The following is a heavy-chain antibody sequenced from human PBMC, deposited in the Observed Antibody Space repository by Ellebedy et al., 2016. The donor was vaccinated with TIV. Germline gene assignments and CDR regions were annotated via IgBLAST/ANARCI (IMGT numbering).Heavy chain of an antibody. CDR2: INPDSGGT. CDR3: ARVRRGSSGMDV. V-gene: IGHV1-2*02. CDR1: GYSFNALY. J-gene: IGHJ6*02. D-gene: IGHD6-13*01. Sequence: ASVKVSCKTSGYSFNALYIHWVRQAPGQGLEWMGWINPDSGGTNLPQKFQGRVTMTRETSVKTAYMELSRLESDDTAVYYCARVRRGSSGMDVWGQGTTVTVS.